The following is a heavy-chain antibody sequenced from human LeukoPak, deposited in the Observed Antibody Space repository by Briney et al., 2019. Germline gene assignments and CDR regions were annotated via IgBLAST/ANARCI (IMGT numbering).Heavy chain of an antibody. D-gene: IGHD1-26*01. J-gene: IGHJ4*02. CDR2: INHSGST. V-gene: IGHV4-34*01. CDR3: ARHTAEWELFDY. CDR1: GGSISSYY. Sequence: SETLSLTCTVSGGSISSYYWSWIRQPAGKGLEWIGEINHSGSTNYNPSLKSRVTISVDTSKNQFSLKLSSVTAADTAVYYCARHTAEWELFDYWGQGTLVTVSS.